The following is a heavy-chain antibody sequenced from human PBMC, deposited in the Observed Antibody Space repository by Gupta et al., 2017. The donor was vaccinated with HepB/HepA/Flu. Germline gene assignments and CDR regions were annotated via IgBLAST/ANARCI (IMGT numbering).Heavy chain of an antibody. CDR2: IKSKTDGGTT. Sequence: EVQLVESGGGLVKPGGSLRLSCAASGFTFSNAWMSWVRQAPGKGLEWVGRIKSKTDGGTTDYAAPVKGRVTISRDDSKNTLYLQMNSLKTEDTAVYYCTTDERITICGVDTSLFDYWGQGTLVTVSS. D-gene: IGHD3-3*01. J-gene: IGHJ4*02. CDR1: GFTFSNAW. CDR3: TTDERITICGVDTSLFDY. V-gene: IGHV3-15*01.